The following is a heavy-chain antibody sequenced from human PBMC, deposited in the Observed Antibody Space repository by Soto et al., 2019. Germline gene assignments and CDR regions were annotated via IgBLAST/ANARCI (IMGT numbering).Heavy chain of an antibody. CDR3: ARNQYY. CDR2: ISYSGST. V-gene: IGHV4-61*01. J-gene: IGHJ4*02. CDR1: GGSVSSGSLY. Sequence: LSLTCPVSGGSVSSGSLYWSWIRQPPGKGLEWIGYISYSGSTNYNPSLKSRVTISVDTSKNQFSLKLSSVTAADTAVYYCARNQYYWGQGTLVTVSS.